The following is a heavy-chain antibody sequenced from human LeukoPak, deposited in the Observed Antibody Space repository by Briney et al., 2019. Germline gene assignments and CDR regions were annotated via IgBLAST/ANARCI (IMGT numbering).Heavy chain of an antibody. Sequence: SETLSLTCTVSRGSISSYYWSWMRQPPGKGLEWIGYIYYSGSTNYNPSLKSRVTISVDTSKNQFSLKLSSVTAADTAVYYCASSSGWYSRHFQHWGQGTLVTVSS. V-gene: IGHV4-59*01. CDR2: IYYSGST. J-gene: IGHJ1*01. CDR1: RGSISSYY. CDR3: ASSSGWYSRHFQH. D-gene: IGHD6-19*01.